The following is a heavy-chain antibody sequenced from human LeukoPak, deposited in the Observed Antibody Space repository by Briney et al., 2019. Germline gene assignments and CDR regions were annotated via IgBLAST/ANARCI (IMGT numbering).Heavy chain of an antibody. Sequence: GGSLRLSCAASGFTFDDYTMHWVRQAPGKGLEWVSLISWDGGSTYYADSVKGRFTISRDNSKNSLYLQMNSLRTEDTALYYCAKDISVADYGDLGGVDYWGQGTLVTVSS. J-gene: IGHJ4*02. CDR1: GFTFDDYT. CDR3: AKDISVADYGDLGGVDY. V-gene: IGHV3-43*01. CDR2: ISWDGGST. D-gene: IGHD4-17*01.